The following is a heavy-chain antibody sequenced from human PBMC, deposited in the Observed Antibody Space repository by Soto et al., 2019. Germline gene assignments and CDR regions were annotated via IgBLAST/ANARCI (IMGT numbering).Heavy chain of an antibody. CDR1: GGSFSGYY. CDR2: INHSGST. D-gene: IGHD7-27*01. Sequence: PSETLSLTCAVYGGSFSGYYWSWIRQPPGKGLEWIGEINHSGSTNYNPSLKSRVTISVDTSKNHFSLKLSFVTAADTAVYYCARGGSLGFNYYYYYYMDVWGKGTTVTVSS. V-gene: IGHV4-34*01. J-gene: IGHJ6*03. CDR3: ARGGSLGFNYYYYYYMDV.